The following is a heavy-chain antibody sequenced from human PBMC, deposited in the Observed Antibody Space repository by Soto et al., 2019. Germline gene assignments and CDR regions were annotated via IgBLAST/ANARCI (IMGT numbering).Heavy chain of an antibody. CDR3: ARDYASGWYGY. CDR1: GFTFGDHA. CDR2: ISGSGVIA. Sequence: GASLRPSCAASGFTFGDHAMSWGRQAPGKGLEWVSVISGSGVIADYEDSAKGRFTISRDNSKDTLYLQMDSLRTEDTAVYHCARDYASGWYGYWGQGALVTVSS. J-gene: IGHJ4*02. V-gene: IGHV3-23*01. D-gene: IGHD6-19*01.